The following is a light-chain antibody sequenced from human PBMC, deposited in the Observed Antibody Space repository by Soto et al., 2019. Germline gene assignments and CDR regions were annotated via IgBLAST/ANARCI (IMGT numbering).Light chain of an antibody. V-gene: IGLV2-14*01. J-gene: IGLJ2*01. CDR3: SSYTCSSSVV. CDR1: SSDVGGHKY. Sequence: QSVLAQPASVSGSPGQSITISCTGTSSDVGGHKYVSWYQQHPGKAPKLIIYEVNNRPSGVSNRFSGSKSGNTASLTISGLQAEDEAEYSCSSYTCSSSVVFGGGTKLTVL. CDR2: EVN.